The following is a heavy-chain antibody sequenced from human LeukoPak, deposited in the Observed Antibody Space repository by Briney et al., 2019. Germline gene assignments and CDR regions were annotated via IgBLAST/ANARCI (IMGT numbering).Heavy chain of an antibody. CDR2: ISSSGSTI. D-gene: IGHD3-10*01. CDR1: GFTFSSYE. CDR3: ARDNGSGSYKSYFDY. V-gene: IGHV3-48*03. J-gene: IGHJ4*02. Sequence: PGGSLRLSCAASGFTFSSYEMNWVRQAPGKGLEWVSYISSSGSTIYYADSVKGRFTISRDNAKNSLYLQMNSLRAEDTAVYYCARDNGSGSYKSYFDYWGQGTLVTVSS.